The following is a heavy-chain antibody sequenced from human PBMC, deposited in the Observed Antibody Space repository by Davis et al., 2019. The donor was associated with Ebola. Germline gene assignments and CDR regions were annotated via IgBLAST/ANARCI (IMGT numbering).Heavy chain of an antibody. Sequence: GESLKISCTASGFTFDDFGMSWVRQAPGKGLEWVSGITWDGGSNWKGGSTGYADSVKGQFTISRNNTKNSLYLQMNNLTADDTALYYCVRGCGGDCYPPVDYWGQGTLVTVSS. J-gene: IGHJ4*02. D-gene: IGHD2-21*01. V-gene: IGHV3-20*04. CDR1: GFTFDDFG. CDR3: VRGCGGDCYPPVDY. CDR2: ITWDGGSNWKGGST.